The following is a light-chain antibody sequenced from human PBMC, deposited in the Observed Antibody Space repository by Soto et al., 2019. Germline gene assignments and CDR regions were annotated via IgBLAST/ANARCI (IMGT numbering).Light chain of an antibody. Sequence: QSALTQPRSVSGSPGQSVTISCAGTSSDVGHYNYVSWYQQHPGKAPKLIIYDVSPRPSGVPDRFSGSKSGNTASLTISGLQAEDEADYYCCSYAGTYTFVFVTGTKVTAL. J-gene: IGLJ1*01. V-gene: IGLV2-11*01. CDR1: SSDVGHYNY. CDR3: CSYAGTYTFV. CDR2: DVS.